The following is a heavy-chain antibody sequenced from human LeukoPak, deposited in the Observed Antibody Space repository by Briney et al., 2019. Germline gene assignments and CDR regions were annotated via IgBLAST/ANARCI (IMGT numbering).Heavy chain of an antibody. CDR1: GGSISSSSYY. Sequence: PSETLSLTCTVSGGSISSSSYYWGWIRQPPGKGLEWIGSIYYSGSTYYNPSLKSRVTISVDTSKNQFSLKLSSVTAADTAVYYCADIAAAGTYFDYWGQGTLVTVSS. J-gene: IGHJ4*02. CDR3: ADIAAAGTYFDY. CDR2: IYYSGST. V-gene: IGHV4-39*01. D-gene: IGHD6-13*01.